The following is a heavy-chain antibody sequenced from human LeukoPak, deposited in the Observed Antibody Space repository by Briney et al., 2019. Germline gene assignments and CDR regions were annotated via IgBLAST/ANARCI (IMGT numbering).Heavy chain of an antibody. CDR3: AKKDDWNPTEYFQH. CDR1: GFTVSSNY. Sequence: SGGSLRLSCAASGFTVSSNYMSWVRQAPGKGLEWVSAISGSGGSTYYADSVKGRFTISRDNSKNTLYLQMNSLRAEDTAVYYCAKKDDWNPTEYFQHWGQGTLVTVSS. CDR2: ISGSGGST. V-gene: IGHV3-23*01. J-gene: IGHJ1*01. D-gene: IGHD1-1*01.